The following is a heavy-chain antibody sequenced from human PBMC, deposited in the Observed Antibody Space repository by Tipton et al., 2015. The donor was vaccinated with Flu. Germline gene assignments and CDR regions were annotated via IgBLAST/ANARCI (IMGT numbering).Heavy chain of an antibody. CDR1: AGSLSGHH. CDR2: INHSGST. CDR3: ARSSRDNCGGSCFPLDY. J-gene: IGHJ4*02. D-gene: IGHD2-21*01. Sequence: TLSLTCAVYAGSLSGHHWSWIRQPPGKGPEWIGEINHSGSTNYNPSLKSRVTMSVDTFKNQFSLRLSSVTAADTAVYYCARSSRDNCGGSCFPLDYWGQGTLVTVSS. V-gene: IGHV4-34*01.